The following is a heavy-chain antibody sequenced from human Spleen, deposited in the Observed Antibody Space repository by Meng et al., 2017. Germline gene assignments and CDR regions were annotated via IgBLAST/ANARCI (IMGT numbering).Heavy chain of an antibody. CDR3: ARGVNTGSYVYWFDP. J-gene: IGHJ5*02. D-gene: IGHD1-1*01. V-gene: IGHV6-1*01. CDR1: GDSVSSNSAT. Sequence: SQTLSLTCAISGDSVSSNSATWSWIRLSPSRGLAWLGRTYYRSKWYDDYALSVTSRISINPDTSKNQFSLQLKSVTPEDTAVYYCARGVNTGSYVYWFDPWGQGTLVTVSS. CDR2: TYYRSKWYD.